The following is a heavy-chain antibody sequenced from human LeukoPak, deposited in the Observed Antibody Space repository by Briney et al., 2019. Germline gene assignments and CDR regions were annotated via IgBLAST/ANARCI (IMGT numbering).Heavy chain of an antibody. CDR3: ARTPHYDNSGSHYYYSMDV. D-gene: IGHD3-22*01. Sequence: SETLSLTCAVYGGSFSGYYWSWIRQPPGKGLEWIGEINHSGSTNYNPSLKSRVTISVDTSKNQFSLKLSSVTAADTAGYYCARTPHYDNSGSHYYYSMDVWGQGTTVTVSS. J-gene: IGHJ6*02. CDR1: GGSFSGYY. CDR2: INHSGST. V-gene: IGHV4-34*01.